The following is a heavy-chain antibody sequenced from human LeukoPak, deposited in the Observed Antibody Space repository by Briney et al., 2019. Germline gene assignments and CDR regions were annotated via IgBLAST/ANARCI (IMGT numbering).Heavy chain of an antibody. D-gene: IGHD3-10*01. CDR3: ARAYYSTGWFPH. CDR1: GVSLSGYY. CDR2: INHSGRT. V-gene: IGHV4-34*01. Sequence: SETLSLTCAVSGVSLSGYYWGWIRQTPGKGLEWIGEINHSGRTNYNPSLKSRVTISADTSKNQFSLELRSVTAADTAVYYCARAYYSTGWFPHWGQAALVTVSS. J-gene: IGHJ5*02.